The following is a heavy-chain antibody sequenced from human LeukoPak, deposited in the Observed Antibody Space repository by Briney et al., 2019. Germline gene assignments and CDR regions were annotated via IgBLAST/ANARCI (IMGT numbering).Heavy chain of an antibody. CDR3: ARDGGEQLVGPFDY. V-gene: IGHV3-9*01. J-gene: IGHJ4*02. Sequence: GRSLRLSCAASGFTFDDYAMHWVRQAPGKGLEWVSGISWNSGSIGYADSVKGRFTISRDNAKNSLYLQMNSLRAEDTAVYYCARDGGEQLVGPFDYWGQGTLVTVSS. CDR2: ISWNSGSI. D-gene: IGHD6-6*01. CDR1: GFTFDDYA.